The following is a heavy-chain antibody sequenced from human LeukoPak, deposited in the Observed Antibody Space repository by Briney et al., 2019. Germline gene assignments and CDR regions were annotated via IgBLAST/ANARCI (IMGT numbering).Heavy chain of an antibody. V-gene: IGHV3-23*01. Sequence: SGGSLRLSCAASGFTFSSYGMSWVRQAPGQGLEWVSAISGSGGSTYYADSVKGRFTISRDNSKNTLYLQMNSLRAEDTAVYYCAKKDQGYCSGGSCYEWNYYYYMDVWGKGTTVTISS. CDR3: AKKDQGYCSGGSCYEWNYYYYMDV. CDR1: GFTFSSYG. D-gene: IGHD2-15*01. CDR2: ISGSGGST. J-gene: IGHJ6*03.